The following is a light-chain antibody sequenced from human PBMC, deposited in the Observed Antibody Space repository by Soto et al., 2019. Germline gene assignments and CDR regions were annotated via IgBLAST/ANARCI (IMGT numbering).Light chain of an antibody. CDR2: KAS. CDR3: QQYNDYSPYT. CDR1: QSISTR. J-gene: IGKJ2*01. V-gene: IGKV1-5*03. Sequence: DIQMTQSPSTLSASVGDRVTITCRAIQSISTRLAWYQQKPGKAPKLLIYKASSLESGVPSRFSGSGSGTEFTLTISSLQPDDFATYYCQQYNDYSPYTFGQGTKLEIK.